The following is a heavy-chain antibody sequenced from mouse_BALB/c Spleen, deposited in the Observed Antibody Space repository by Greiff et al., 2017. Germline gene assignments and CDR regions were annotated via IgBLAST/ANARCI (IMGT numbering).Heavy chain of an antibody. D-gene: IGHD2-14*01. CDR1: GFTFSSYA. V-gene: IGHV5-6-5*01. CDR3: ARGYYRYDGYFDV. CDR2: ISSGGST. Sequence: EVQGVESGGGLVKPGGSLKLSCAASGFTFSSYAMSWVRQTPEKRLEWVASISSGGSTYYPDSVKGRFTISRDNARNILYLQMSSLRSEDTAMYYCARGYYRYDGYFDVWGAGTTVTVSS. J-gene: IGHJ1*01.